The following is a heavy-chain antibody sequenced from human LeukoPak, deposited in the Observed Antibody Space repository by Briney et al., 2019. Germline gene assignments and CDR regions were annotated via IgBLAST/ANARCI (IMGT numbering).Heavy chain of an antibody. CDR2: IYTSGNT. CDR3: ARNYYDNSGYKYAFDY. J-gene: IGHJ4*02. D-gene: IGHD3-22*01. V-gene: IGHV4-4*07. Sequence: SETLSLTCTVSGGSISSYYWSWIRQPAGKGLEWVGRIYTSGNTNYNPSLKSRVTMSVDTSKNQFSLKLSSVTATDTAVYYCARNYYDNSGYKYAFDYWGQGTLVTVSS. CDR1: GGSISSYY.